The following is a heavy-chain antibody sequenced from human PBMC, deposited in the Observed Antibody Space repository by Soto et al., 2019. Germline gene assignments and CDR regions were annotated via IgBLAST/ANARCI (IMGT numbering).Heavy chain of an antibody. CDR2: INPNSGGT. J-gene: IGHJ4*02. D-gene: IGHD3-22*01. V-gene: IGHV1-2*02. Sequence: SCKASGYTFTGYYMHWVRQAPGQGLEWMGWINPNSGGTNYAQKFQGRVTMTRDTSISTAYMELSRLRSDDTAVYYCARDRGVAYYYDSSGQGADYWGQGTLVTVSS. CDR1: GYTFTGYY. CDR3: ARDRGVAYYYDSSGQGADY.